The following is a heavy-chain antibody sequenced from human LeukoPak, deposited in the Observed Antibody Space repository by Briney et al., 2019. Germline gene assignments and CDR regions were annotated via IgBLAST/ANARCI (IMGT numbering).Heavy chain of an antibody. CDR3: AREKRDYYDSSGAWRGHYYYMDV. V-gene: IGHV4-34*01. Sequence: SETLSLTCAVYGGSFSGYYWTWIRQPPGKGLEWIGEINHSGSTNYNPSLKSRVTISVDTSKNQFSLKLSSVTAADTAVYYCAREKRDYYDSSGAWRGHYYYMDVWGKGTTVTVSS. CDR1: GGSFSGYY. J-gene: IGHJ6*03. D-gene: IGHD3-22*01. CDR2: INHSGST.